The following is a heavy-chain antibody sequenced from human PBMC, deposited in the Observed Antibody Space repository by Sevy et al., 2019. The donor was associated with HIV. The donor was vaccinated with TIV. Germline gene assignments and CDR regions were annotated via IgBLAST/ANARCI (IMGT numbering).Heavy chain of an antibody. CDR1: GFTFSSYS. J-gene: IGHJ4*02. V-gene: IGHV3-48*01. CDR3: ARESTVAGTPGEYYFDY. CDR2: ISSSSSTI. Sequence: GGSLRLSCAASGFTFSSYSMNWVRQAPGKGLEWVSYISSSSSTIYYADPVKGRFTISRDNAKNSLYLQMNNLRAEDTAVYYCARESTVAGTPGEYYFDYWGQGTLVTVSS. D-gene: IGHD6-19*01.